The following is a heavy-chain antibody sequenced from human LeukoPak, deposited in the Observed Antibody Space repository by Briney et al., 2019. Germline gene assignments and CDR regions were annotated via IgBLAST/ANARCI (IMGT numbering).Heavy chain of an antibody. D-gene: IGHD3-10*02. V-gene: IGHV3-48*03. CDR1: GFTFSSHE. Sequence: GGSLRHSCAASGFTFSSHEMNWVRQAPGKGLEWVSYIHSSGTIMYYADSVKGRFTISRDNVENSLYLQMNSLRAEDTAVYYCARSPLFDVTNFDYWGQGTLVTVSS. CDR3: ARSPLFDVTNFDY. J-gene: IGHJ4*02. CDR2: IHSSGTIM.